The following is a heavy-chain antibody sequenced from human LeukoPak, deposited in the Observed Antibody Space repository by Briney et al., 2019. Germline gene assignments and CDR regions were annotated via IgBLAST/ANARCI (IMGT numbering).Heavy chain of an antibody. D-gene: IGHD6-13*01. CDR1: GYSFTSYW. CDR2: IDSSDSYT. Sequence: GESLRISCKGSGYSFTSYWINWVRQLPGKGLEWMGRIDSSDSYTNYSPSFQGHVTISADKSISTAYLQWSSLKASDTAMYYCARSSGYSSSWYPWGQGTLVTVSS. V-gene: IGHV5-10-1*01. CDR3: ARSSGYSSSWYP. J-gene: IGHJ5*02.